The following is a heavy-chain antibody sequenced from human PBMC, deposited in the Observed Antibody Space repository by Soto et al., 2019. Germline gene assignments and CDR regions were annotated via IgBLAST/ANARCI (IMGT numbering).Heavy chain of an antibody. V-gene: IGHV3-48*01. J-gene: IGHJ4*02. CDR2: ISSSSSTI. CDR3: ARGAELLCFGESYYFDY. Sequence: PGGSLRLSCAASGFTFSSYSMNWVRQAPGKGLEWVSYISSSSSTIYYADSVKGRFTISRDNAKNSLYLQMNSLRAEDTVVYYWARGAELLCFGESYYFDYWGQGTLVTVSS. CDR1: GFTFSSYS. D-gene: IGHD3-10*01.